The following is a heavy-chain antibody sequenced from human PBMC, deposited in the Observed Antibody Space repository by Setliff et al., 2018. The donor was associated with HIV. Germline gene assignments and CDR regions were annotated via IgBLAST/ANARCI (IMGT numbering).Heavy chain of an antibody. Sequence: SETLSLTCAVYGGSLSGYYWSWVRQSLGRGLEWIGEINQSGNTNFNPSLKSRLIISVDTSKSQFSLKLTPVTAADTALYYCAREGGQGYSGSGSFYHRNFDLWGRGTLVTVSS. CDR3: AREGGQGYSGSGSFYHRNFDL. CDR1: GGSLSGYY. V-gene: IGHV4-34*01. D-gene: IGHD3-10*01. CDR2: INQSGNT. J-gene: IGHJ2*01.